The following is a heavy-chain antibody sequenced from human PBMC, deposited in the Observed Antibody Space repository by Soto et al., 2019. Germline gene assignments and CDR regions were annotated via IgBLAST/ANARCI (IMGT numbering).Heavy chain of an antibody. CDR3: ARGGNYYDSSGYLDY. CDR1: GGSISSGGYY. Sequence: SETLSLTCTVSGGSISSGGYYWSWIRQHPGKGLEWIGYIYYSGSTYYNPSLKSRVTISVDTSKNQSSLKLSSVTAADTAVYYCARGGNYYDSSGYLDYWGQGTLVTVSS. CDR2: IYYSGST. D-gene: IGHD3-22*01. J-gene: IGHJ4*02. V-gene: IGHV4-31*02.